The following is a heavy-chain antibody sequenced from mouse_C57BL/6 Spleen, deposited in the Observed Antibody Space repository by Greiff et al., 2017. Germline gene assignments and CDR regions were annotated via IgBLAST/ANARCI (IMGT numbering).Heavy chain of an antibody. D-gene: IGHD1-1*01. CDR3: SRVPTAVEAKDYAMDY. CDR2: INPYNGGT. J-gene: IGHJ4*01. V-gene: IGHV1-19*01. Sequence: VQLKESGPVLVKPGASVKMSCKASGYTFTDYYMNWVKQSHGKSLEWIGVINPYNGGTSYNQKFKGKATLTVDKSSSTAYMQLNSLTSEDSAVYYCSRVPTAVEAKDYAMDYWGQGTSVTVSS. CDR1: GYTFTDYY.